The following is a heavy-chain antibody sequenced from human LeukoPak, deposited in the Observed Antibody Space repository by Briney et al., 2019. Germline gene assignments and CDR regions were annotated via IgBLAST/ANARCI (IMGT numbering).Heavy chain of an antibody. CDR2: FDPEDGET. D-gene: IGHD3-3*01. CDR1: GYTLTELS. V-gene: IGHV1-24*01. CDR3: ATVMVEWSGGASDWYFDL. Sequence: ASVKVSCKVSGYTLTELSMHWVRQAPGKGLEWMGGFDPEDGETIYAQKFQGRVTMTEDTSTDTAYMELSSLRSEDTAVYYCATVMVEWSGGASDWYFDLWGRGTLVTVSS. J-gene: IGHJ2*01.